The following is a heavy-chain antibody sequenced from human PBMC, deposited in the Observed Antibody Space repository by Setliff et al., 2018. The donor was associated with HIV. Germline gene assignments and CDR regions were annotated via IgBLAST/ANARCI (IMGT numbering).Heavy chain of an antibody. V-gene: IGHV4-39*01. CDR3: ARRVLGYCRSTSCLNWFDP. Sequence: SETLSLTCTVSGGSISRSSYYWGWIRQPPGKGLEWIGSIYYSGSTYYNPSLKSRVTISLDTSKNQVSLKLSSVTAADTAVYYCARRVLGYCRSTSCLNWFDPWGQGTLVTAPQ. CDR1: GGSISRSSYY. D-gene: IGHD2-2*01. J-gene: IGHJ5*02. CDR2: IYYSGST.